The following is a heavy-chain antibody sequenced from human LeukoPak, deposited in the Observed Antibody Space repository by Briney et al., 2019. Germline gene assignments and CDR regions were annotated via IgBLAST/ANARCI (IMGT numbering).Heavy chain of an antibody. D-gene: IGHD6-13*01. J-gene: IGHJ4*02. CDR2: INAGNGNT. CDR3: ARDRYSGYSSTYFDY. V-gene: IGHV1-3*01. Sequence: GASVKVSCKASGYTFTSYAMHWVRQAPGQRREWMGWINAGNGNTKYSQKFQGRVTITRDTSASTAYMELSSLRSEDTAVYYCARDRYSGYSSTYFDYWGQGTLVTVSS. CDR1: GYTFTSYA.